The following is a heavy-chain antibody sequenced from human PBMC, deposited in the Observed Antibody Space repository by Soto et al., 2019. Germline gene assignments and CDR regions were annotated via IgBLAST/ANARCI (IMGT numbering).Heavy chain of an antibody. CDR1: EFTLSSND. V-gene: IGHV3-53*01. J-gene: IGHJ3*01. Sequence: EVQLVESGGGLIQPGGSLRLSCAASEFTLSSNDINWVRQAPGKGLEWVALIYSSGSTDYADSVKGRFIISRDNSKNTVYLHMSSLRAEDTAVYYCAARPLLPGGPWGQGTKVTVS. CDR2: IYSSGST. CDR3: AARPLLPGGP. D-gene: IGHD3-22*01.